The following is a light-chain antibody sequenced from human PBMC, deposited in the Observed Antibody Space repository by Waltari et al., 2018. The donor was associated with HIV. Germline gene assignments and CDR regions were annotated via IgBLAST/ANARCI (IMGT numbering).Light chain of an antibody. J-gene: IGLJ2*01. CDR1: SRDVGGSKY. Sequence: QSALTQPAAVSGSPGQSITISCTGTSRDVGGSKYVSRYQQHPGKAPKLMLYQVSHRPAAVSIRFSASKSANTASLTISGLQSEDESDYYCSSYTSSSAPVFGGGTKLTVL. CDR2: QVS. CDR3: SSYTSSSAPV. V-gene: IGLV2-14*01.